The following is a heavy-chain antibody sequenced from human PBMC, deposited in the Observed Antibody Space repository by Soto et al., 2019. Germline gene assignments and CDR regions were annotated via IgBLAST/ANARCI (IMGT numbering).Heavy chain of an antibody. CDR3: ARGQVVAAQH. Sequence: QLQLKESGSGLVKPSQTLSLTCAVSGGSISSGGYSWSWIRQPPGKGLEWIGYIYHSGSTYYNPSLKSRVTISVDRSKYQFSLKLSSVTAADTAVYYCARGQVVAAQHWGQGTLVTVSS. CDR1: GGSISSGGYS. V-gene: IGHV4-30-2*01. D-gene: IGHD2-15*01. J-gene: IGHJ4*02. CDR2: IYHSGST.